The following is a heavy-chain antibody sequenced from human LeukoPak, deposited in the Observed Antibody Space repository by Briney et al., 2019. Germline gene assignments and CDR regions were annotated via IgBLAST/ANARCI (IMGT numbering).Heavy chain of an antibody. D-gene: IGHD2-8*01. V-gene: IGHV1-46*01. CDR3: ARARLSYTPDY. CDR1: GYTFTSYY. Sequence: SVKVSCKASGYTFTSYYMHWVRQAPGQGLEWMGIINPSGGSTSYAQKFQGRVTMTRDMSTSAVYMELSSLRSEDTAVYYCARARLSYTPDYWGQGTLVTVSS. J-gene: IGHJ4*02. CDR2: INPSGGST.